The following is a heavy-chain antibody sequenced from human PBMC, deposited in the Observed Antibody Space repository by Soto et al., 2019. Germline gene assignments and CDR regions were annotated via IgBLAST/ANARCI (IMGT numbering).Heavy chain of an antibody. CDR2: ISGSGRTI. Sequence: GSLRLSCAASGLDFSSEVMCWVRQAPGKGLEWVSSISGSGRTIYHADSMRGRFAISRDNSKNSLYLQLNNLRVDDTAVYYCAKVGPSYYYGMDVWGQGTTVTVSS. CDR1: GLDFSSEV. D-gene: IGHD1-26*01. V-gene: IGHV3-23*01. CDR3: AKVGPSYYYGMDV. J-gene: IGHJ6*02.